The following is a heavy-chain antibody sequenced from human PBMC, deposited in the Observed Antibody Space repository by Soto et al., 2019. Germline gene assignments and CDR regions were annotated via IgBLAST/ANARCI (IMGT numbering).Heavy chain of an antibody. D-gene: IGHD2-8*02. CDR3: ARDKITGLFDY. V-gene: IGHV4-31*03. Sequence: SETLSLTCTVSGGSISSGGYYWSWIRQHPGKGLEWIGYIYYSGSTYYNPSLKSRVTISVDTSKNQFSLKLTSVTAADTAVYYCARDKITGLFDYWGQGTLVTVYS. J-gene: IGHJ4*02. CDR1: GGSISSGGYY. CDR2: IYYSGST.